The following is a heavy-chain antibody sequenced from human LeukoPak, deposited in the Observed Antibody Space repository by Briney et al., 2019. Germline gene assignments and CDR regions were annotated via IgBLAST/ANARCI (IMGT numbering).Heavy chain of an antibody. Sequence: GRSLRLSCAASGFTFSSYGMHWVRQARGKGLECVAFISYDVSNKFYADSVKVRFTISRDNSKTTPYLQMNSMRAEDTAVYCCAKVWFGQSLYAFDIWGEGTIVTLSS. J-gene: IGHJ3*02. D-gene: IGHD3-10*01. CDR2: ISYDVSNK. V-gene: IGHV3-30*18. CDR3: AKVWFGQSLYAFDI. CDR1: GFTFSSYG.